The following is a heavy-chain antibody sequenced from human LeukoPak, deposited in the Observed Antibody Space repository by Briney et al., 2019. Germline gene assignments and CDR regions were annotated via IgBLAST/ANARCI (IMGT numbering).Heavy chain of an antibody. Sequence: SSSAIYYTDSVKGRFAISRDNAKNSLFLQVNSLRAEDTAVYYCARSGSGYLDYWGQGTLVTVSS. J-gene: IGHJ4*02. CDR3: ARSGSGYLDY. CDR2: SSSAI. D-gene: IGHD6-19*01. V-gene: IGHV3-48*01.